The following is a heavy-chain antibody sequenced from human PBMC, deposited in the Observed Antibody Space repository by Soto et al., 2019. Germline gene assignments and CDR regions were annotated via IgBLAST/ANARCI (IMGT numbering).Heavy chain of an antibody. CDR1: GDRFTTYW. J-gene: IGHJ4*02. CDR2: IYPGDSDT. Sequence: GESLKISCQASGDRFTTYWMAWVRQIPGKGLEWLGIIYPGDSDTRYSPSFQGQVTISADKSISTAYLQWSSLKASDTAMYYCARTTYSSGYYYYFDYWGQGTLVTVSS. CDR3: ARTTYSSGYYYYFDY. V-gene: IGHV5-51*01. D-gene: IGHD3-22*01.